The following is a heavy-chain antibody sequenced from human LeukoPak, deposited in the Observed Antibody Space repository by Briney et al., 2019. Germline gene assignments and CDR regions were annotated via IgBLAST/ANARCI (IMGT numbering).Heavy chain of an antibody. CDR1: GFTFSGYS. CDR2: IKSKTDGGTA. Sequence: KAGGSLRLSCAASGFTFSGYSMSWVRQAPGKGLEWVGRIKSKTDGGTADYAAPVKGRFTLSRDDSKTTLYLQMNSLKTEDTAVYYCTTTPWLVTDYWGQGTLVTVSS. CDR3: TTTPWLVTDY. D-gene: IGHD6-19*01. V-gene: IGHV3-15*01. J-gene: IGHJ4*02.